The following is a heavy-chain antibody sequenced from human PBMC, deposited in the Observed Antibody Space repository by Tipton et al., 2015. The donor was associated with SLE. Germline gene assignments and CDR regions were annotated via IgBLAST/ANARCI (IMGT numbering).Heavy chain of an antibody. D-gene: IGHD1-7*01. Sequence: TLSLTCTVSGGSVSSSSYYWGWIRLPPGKGLEWIGSYYYSGSAAYNPSLKSRVTISVDTSKDQFSLRLTSVTAADTAVYYCARGSPTGTTRLDYWGRGTLVTVSS. CDR2: YYYSGSA. CDR1: GGSVSSSSYY. J-gene: IGHJ4*02. CDR3: ARGSPTGTTRLDY. V-gene: IGHV4-39*01.